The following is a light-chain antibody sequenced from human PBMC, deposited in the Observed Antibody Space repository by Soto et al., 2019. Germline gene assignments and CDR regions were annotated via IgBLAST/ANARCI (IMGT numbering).Light chain of an antibody. V-gene: IGLV2-14*01. CDR3: SSYTSSNTLV. Sequence: QSALTQPASVSGSPGQSITIPCTGTSSNVGGYQYVSWYQQHPGKAPKLMIYEVSNRPSGVSNRFSGSKSGNTASLTISGLQPADETDYYCSSYTSSNTLVFGTGTKVTVL. J-gene: IGLJ1*01. CDR1: SSNVGGYQY. CDR2: EVS.